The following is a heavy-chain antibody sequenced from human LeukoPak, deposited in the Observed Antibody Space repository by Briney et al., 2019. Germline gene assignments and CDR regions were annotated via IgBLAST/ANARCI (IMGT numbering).Heavy chain of an antibody. V-gene: IGHV4-59*12. CDR3: ARGNYYDSSSPLTPYFDY. D-gene: IGHD3-22*01. Sequence: PSETLSLTCTVSGDSISTYYWNWIRQPPGKGLEWIGYIYHSGSTNYNPSLKSRVTISVDTSKNQFSLKLSSVTAADTAVYYCARGNYYDSSSPLTPYFDYWGQGTLVTVSS. J-gene: IGHJ4*02. CDR1: GDSISTYY. CDR2: IYHSGST.